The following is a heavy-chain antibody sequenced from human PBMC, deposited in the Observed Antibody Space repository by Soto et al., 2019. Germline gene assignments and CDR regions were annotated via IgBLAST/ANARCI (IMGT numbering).Heavy chain of an antibody. D-gene: IGHD3-10*01. J-gene: IGHJ5*02. CDR2: ISYDGSNK. Sequence: HAGGSLRLSCAASGFTFSSYGMHWVRQAPGKGLEWVAVISYDGSNKYYADSVKGRFTISRDSSKNTLYLQMNSLRAEDTAVYYCAKAPSPRRDPSWFDPWGQGTLVTVSS. CDR3: AKAPSPRRDPSWFDP. V-gene: IGHV3-30*18. CDR1: GFTFSSYG.